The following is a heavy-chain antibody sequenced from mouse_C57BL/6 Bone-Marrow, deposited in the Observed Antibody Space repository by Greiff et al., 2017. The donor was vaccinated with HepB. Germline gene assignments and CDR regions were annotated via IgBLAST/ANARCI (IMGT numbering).Heavy chain of an antibody. J-gene: IGHJ1*03. CDR1: GYTFTSYW. V-gene: IGHV1-64*01. Sequence: QVQLQQPGAELVKPGASVKLSCKASGYTFTSYWMHWVKQRPGQGLEWIGMIHPNSGSTNYNQKFKSKATLTVVKSSSTAYMQLSSLTSEDSAVYYCARRPKVGCDWEFDDWGKGTTVTVSS. CDR3: ARRPKVGCDWEFDD. CDR2: IHPNSGST. D-gene: IGHD1-1*01.